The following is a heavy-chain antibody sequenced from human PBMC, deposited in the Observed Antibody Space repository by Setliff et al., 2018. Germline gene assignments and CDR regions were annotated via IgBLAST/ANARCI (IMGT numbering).Heavy chain of an antibody. V-gene: IGHV4-4*09. J-gene: IGHJ4*02. Sequence: SETLSLTCTVSGDSMTVYYWTWVRQSPGKGLEWIGYISSSGTPNYNPLLKSRATMSVDTSRKNFSLRLTSVTAADTAVYYCARGRYYESNSYYFPFDFWGQGMLVTVSS. CDR2: ISSSGTP. CDR3: ARGRYYESNSYYFPFDF. D-gene: IGHD3-22*01. CDR1: GDSMTVYY.